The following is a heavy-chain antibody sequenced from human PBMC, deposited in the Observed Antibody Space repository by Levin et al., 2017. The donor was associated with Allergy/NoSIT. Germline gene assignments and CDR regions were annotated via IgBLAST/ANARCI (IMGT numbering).Heavy chain of an antibody. CDR3: ARDPGYSAFDY. V-gene: IGHV3-7*01. Sequence: SCADSGFTFNNYWMAWVRQVSGKGLEWVANINQDGSQKSYVDSVKGRFTISRDNAKNSLYLQMNNLRAEDTAMYYCARDPGYSAFDYWGQGTLVTVSS. CDR1: GFTFNNYW. J-gene: IGHJ4*02. CDR2: INQDGSQK. D-gene: IGHD2-21*01.